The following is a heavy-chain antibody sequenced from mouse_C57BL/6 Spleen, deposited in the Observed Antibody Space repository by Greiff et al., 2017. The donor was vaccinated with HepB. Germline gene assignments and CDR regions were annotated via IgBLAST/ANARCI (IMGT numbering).Heavy chain of an antibody. CDR3: AKRDYDGEDYDY. Sequence: VQLQQSGAELVKPGASVKISCKASGYAFSSYWMNWVKQRPGKGLEWIGQIYPGDGDTNYNGKFKGKATLTADKSSSTAYMQLSSLTSEDSAVYLCAKRDYDGEDYDYWGQGTTLAVSA. CDR1: GYAFSSYW. V-gene: IGHV1-80*01. J-gene: IGHJ2*01. CDR2: IYPGDGDT. D-gene: IGHD2-4*01.